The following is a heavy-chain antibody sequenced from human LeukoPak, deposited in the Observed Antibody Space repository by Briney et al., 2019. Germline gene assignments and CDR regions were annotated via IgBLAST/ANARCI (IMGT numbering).Heavy chain of an antibody. V-gene: IGHV3-7*03. Sequence: GGSLRLSCAASGFTFNSYWMNWVRQAPGKGLEWVANIKRDGSEKYYVDSVKGRFTISRDNAKNSLDLQMNSLRVEDTAVYYCASSPCSSGINCGHDYWGQGTLVTVSS. CDR2: IKRDGSEK. D-gene: IGHD2-2*01. CDR1: GFTFNSYW. CDR3: ASSPCSSGINCGHDY. J-gene: IGHJ4*02.